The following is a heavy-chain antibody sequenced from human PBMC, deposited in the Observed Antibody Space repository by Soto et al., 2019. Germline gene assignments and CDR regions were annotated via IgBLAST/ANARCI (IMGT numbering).Heavy chain of an antibody. CDR3: ERVNGYRYGYPDAFDI. CDR2: IKQDGSEK. J-gene: IGHJ3*02. Sequence: GGSLRLSCAASGFTFSSYWMSWVRQAPGKGLEWVANIKQDGSEKYYVDSVKGRFTISRDNAKNSLYLQMNSLRAEDTAVYYCERVNGYRYGYPDAFDIWGQGTMVTVSS. CDR1: GFTFSSYW. D-gene: IGHD5-18*01. V-gene: IGHV3-7*03.